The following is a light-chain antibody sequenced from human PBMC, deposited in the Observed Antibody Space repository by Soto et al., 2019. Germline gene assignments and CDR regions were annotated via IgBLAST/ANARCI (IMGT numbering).Light chain of an antibody. CDR2: EVS. CDR3: SSYASSRDVV. CDR1: SSDVGGYNY. Sequence: QSVLTQPASVSGSPGQSITISCTGTSSDVGGYNYVSWYQQYPGKAPKLMIYEVSNRPSGVSNRFSGSKSGNTASLTISGLQAEDEADYYCSSYASSRDVVFGGGTKLTVL. V-gene: IGLV2-14*01. J-gene: IGLJ2*01.